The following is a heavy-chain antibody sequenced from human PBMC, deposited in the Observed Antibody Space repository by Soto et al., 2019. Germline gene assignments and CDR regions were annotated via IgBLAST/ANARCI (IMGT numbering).Heavy chain of an antibody. V-gene: IGHV4-4*02. CDR3: ARDIVLVPAAIGDTQYGMDV. CDR2: IYHIGST. CDR1: GGSVSSTNW. Sequence: SETLSLTCAVSGGSVSSTNWWSWVRQSPGKGLEWIGDIYHIGSTNYNPSLKSRVTISVDTSKNQFSLKLSSVTAADTAVYYCARDIVLVPAAIGDTQYGMDVWGQGTTVTVSS. D-gene: IGHD2-2*02. J-gene: IGHJ6*02.